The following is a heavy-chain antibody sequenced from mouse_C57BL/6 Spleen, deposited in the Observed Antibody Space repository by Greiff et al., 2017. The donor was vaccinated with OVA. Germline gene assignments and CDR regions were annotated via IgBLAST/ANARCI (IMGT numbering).Heavy chain of an antibody. J-gene: IGHJ2*01. CDR2: IYPRSGNT. D-gene: IGHD1-1*01. CDR3: ARGTTVVAKDY. V-gene: IGHV1-81*01. Sequence: QVQLKQSGAELARPGASVKLSCKASGYTFTSYGISWVKQRTGQGLEWIGEIYPRSGNTYYNEKFKGKATLTADKSSSTAYMELRSLTSEDSAVYFCARGTTVVAKDYWGQGTTLTVSS. CDR1: GYTFTSYG.